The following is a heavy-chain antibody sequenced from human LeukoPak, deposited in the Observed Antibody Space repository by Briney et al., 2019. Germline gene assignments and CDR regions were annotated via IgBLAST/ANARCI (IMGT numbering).Heavy chain of an antibody. V-gene: IGHV4-30-4*01. CDR2: IYYSGST. CDR3: ARVGLSYDFWSGYYFNWFDP. D-gene: IGHD3-3*01. J-gene: IGHJ5*02. CDR1: GGSISSGDYY. Sequence: SETLSLTCTVSGGSISSGDYYWSWIRQPPGKGLEWIGYIYYSGSTYYNPSLKIRVTISVYTSKNQFSLRLSSVTAADTAVYYCARVGLSYDFWSGYYFNWFDPWGQGTLVTVSS.